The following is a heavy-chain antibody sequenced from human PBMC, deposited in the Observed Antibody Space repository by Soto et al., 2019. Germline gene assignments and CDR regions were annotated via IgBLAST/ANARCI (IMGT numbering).Heavy chain of an antibody. Sequence: QITLNESGPTQVKPRQTLTLTCTFSGFSLTTSGVGVGWIRHSPVMAPEWLALIYWDDDKRYSPSLKSRLTLTKDTSKNQVVLTMSDLDPADTTTYYCAHRVLRTVFGMVTTTAIYFDFWGQGTPVDVSS. CDR1: GFSLTTSGVG. D-gene: IGHD3-3*01. CDR2: IYWDDDK. V-gene: IGHV2-5*02. CDR3: AHRVLRTVFGMVTTTAIYFDF. J-gene: IGHJ4*02.